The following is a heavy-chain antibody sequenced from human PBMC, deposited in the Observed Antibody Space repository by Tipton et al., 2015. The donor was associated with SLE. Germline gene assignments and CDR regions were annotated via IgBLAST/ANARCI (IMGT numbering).Heavy chain of an antibody. CDR1: GGSISSHY. CDR2: IYYSGST. D-gene: IGHD6-13*01. V-gene: IGHV4-59*11. J-gene: IGHJ3*02. CDR3: VRDRGSWYEDAFDI. Sequence: LRLSCTVSGGSISSHYWSWIRQPPGKGLEWIGYIYYSGSTNYNPSLKSRVTISVDTSKNQFSLKLSSVTAADTAVYYCVRDRGSWYEDAFDIWGQGTMVTVSS.